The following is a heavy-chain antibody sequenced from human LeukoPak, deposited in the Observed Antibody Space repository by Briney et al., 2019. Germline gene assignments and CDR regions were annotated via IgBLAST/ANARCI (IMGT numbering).Heavy chain of an antibody. CDR1: GFTFSSYA. V-gene: IGHV3-23*01. D-gene: IGHD3-3*01. Sequence: PGGSLRLSCAASGFTFSSYAMSWVRQAPGKGLEWVSAISGSGGSTYYADSVKGRFTISRDNAKNSLYLQMNSLRAEDTAVYYCARDKVGITIFGADYWGQGTLVTVSS. J-gene: IGHJ4*02. CDR2: ISGSGGST. CDR3: ARDKVGITIFGADY.